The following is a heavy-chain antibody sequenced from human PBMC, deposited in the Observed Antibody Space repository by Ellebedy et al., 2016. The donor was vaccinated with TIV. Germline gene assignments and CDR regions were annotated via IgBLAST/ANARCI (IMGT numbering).Heavy chain of an antibody. D-gene: IGHD5-12*01. CDR3: ARDRGEYSGSTDF. Sequence: GGSLRLSXAASGFIFSNYWMHWVRQVPGKGLVYVSRINSEGTSTGYADFAKGRFTISRDNARNTLYLQINSLRVEDTAVYYCARDRGEYSGSTDFWGQGTLVTISS. V-gene: IGHV3-74*01. J-gene: IGHJ4*02. CDR2: INSEGTST. CDR1: GFIFSNYW.